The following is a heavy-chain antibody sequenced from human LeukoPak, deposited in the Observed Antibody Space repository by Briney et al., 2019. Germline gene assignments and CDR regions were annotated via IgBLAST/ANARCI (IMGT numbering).Heavy chain of an antibody. CDR1: GYTFTGYY. CDR2: INPDSGGT. V-gene: IGHV1-2*02. CDR3: ARDRCSSTSCYAPVNWFDP. Sequence: ASVKVSCKASGYTFTGYYMHWVRQAPGQGLEWIGWINPDSGGTNYAQKFQGRVTMTRDTSISTAYMELSRLRSDDTAVYYCARDRCSSTSCYAPVNWFDPWGQGTLVTVSS. D-gene: IGHD2-2*01. J-gene: IGHJ5*02.